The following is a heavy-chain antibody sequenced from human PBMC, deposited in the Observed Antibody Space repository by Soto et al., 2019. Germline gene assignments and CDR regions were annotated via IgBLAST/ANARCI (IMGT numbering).Heavy chain of an antibody. CDR3: ARELDGIDV. CDR2: IWYDGSNK. J-gene: IGHJ6*02. Sequence: GGSLRLSCAASGFTFSSYGLHWVRQAPGKRLEWVAVIWYDGSNKKYADPVQGRFTISRDNAKNSLYLQMNSLRAEDTAVYYCARELDGIDVWGQGTTVTVSS. V-gene: IGHV3-33*01. CDR1: GFTFSSYG.